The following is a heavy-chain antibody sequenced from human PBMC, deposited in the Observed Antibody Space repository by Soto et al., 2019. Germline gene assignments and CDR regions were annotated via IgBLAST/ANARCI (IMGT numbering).Heavy chain of an antibody. D-gene: IGHD1-1*01. Sequence: GGSLRLSCAASGFTFSSYSMNWVRQAPGKGLEWVSYISSSSSTIYYADSVKGRFTISRDNAKNSLYLQMNSLRAEDTAVYYCARDRGKLEQYSGPIDDWGQGTLVTVSS. CDR1: GFTFSSYS. CDR2: ISSSSSTI. CDR3: ARDRGKLEQYSGPIDD. V-gene: IGHV3-48*01. J-gene: IGHJ4*02.